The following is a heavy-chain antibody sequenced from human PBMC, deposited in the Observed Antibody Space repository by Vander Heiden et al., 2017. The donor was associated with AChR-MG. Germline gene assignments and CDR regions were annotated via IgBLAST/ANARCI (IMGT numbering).Heavy chain of an antibody. D-gene: IGHD3-16*02. CDR3: AKVYDYVWGSYRENWFDP. V-gene: IGHV3-23*01. CDR2: ISGSGGST. CDR1: GFTFSSYP. Sequence: EVQLLESGGGLGQPGGSLRLSCAASGFTFSSYPMSWVRQAPGKGLEWVSAISGSGGSTYYADSVKGRFTISRDNSKNTLYLQMNSLRAEDTAVYYCAKVYDYVWGSYRENWFDPWGQGTLVTVSS. J-gene: IGHJ5*02.